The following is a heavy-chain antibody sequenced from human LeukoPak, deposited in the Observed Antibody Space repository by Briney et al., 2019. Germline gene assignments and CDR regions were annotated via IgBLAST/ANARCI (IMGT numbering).Heavy chain of an antibody. CDR2: ISSSSSYI. CDR1: GFTFSSYS. Sequence: GGSLRLSCAASGFTFSSYSMNWVRQAPGKGVEWVSSISSSSSYIYYADSVKGRFTISRDNAKNSLYLQMNSLRAEDTAVYYCARDPLEDFWSGYSELDGMDVWGQGTAVTVSS. CDR3: ARDPLEDFWSGYSELDGMDV. V-gene: IGHV3-21*01. J-gene: IGHJ6*02. D-gene: IGHD3-3*01.